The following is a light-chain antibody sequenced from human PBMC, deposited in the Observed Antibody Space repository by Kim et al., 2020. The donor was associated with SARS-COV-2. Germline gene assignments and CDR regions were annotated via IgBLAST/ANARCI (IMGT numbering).Light chain of an antibody. Sequence: LAPGERATLSCRASQSVSSSYLAWYQQKPGQAPRLLIYGASSRATGIPDRFSGSGSGTDFTLTISRLEPEDFAVYYCQQYGSSRTFGQGTKVDIK. V-gene: IGKV3-20*01. CDR1: QSVSSSY. CDR2: GAS. J-gene: IGKJ1*01. CDR3: QQYGSSRT.